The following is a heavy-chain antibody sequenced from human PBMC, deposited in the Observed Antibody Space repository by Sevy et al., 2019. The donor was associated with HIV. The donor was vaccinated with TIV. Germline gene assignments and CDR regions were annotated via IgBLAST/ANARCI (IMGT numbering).Heavy chain of an antibody. J-gene: IGHJ6*02. CDR1: GDSVSSSSAA. Sequence: QSQTLSLTCAISGDSVSSSSAAWNWFRQSPSRGLEWLGRTYYRPKWYSDYEVSVKGRVTINPDTSKNQFSLHLESVTPEDTAVYFCARGDELNSYYYGMDVWGQGTTVTVSS. CDR2: TYYRPKWYS. V-gene: IGHV6-1*01. CDR3: ARGDELNSYYYGMDV. D-gene: IGHD1-7*01.